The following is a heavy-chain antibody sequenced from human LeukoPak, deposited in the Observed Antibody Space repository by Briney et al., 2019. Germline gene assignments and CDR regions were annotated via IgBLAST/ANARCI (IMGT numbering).Heavy chain of an antibody. D-gene: IGHD3-22*01. CDR3: ASGFYDSSGYFGHYFDY. J-gene: IGHJ4*02. CDR1: GFSIRSSTYY. Sequence: SETLSLTCSVSGFSIRSSTYYWGWIRQPPGMGLEWIGTIYYSGSTYYNPSLKSRVTISVDTSKNQFSLMLSSVTAADTAVFYCASGFYDSSGYFGHYFDYWGQGTLVTVSS. V-gene: IGHV4-39*07. CDR2: IYYSGST.